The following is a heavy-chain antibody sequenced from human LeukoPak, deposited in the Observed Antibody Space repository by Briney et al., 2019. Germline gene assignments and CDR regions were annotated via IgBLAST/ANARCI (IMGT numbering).Heavy chain of an antibody. Sequence: GGSLRLSCAASGSTFSSYAMHWVRQAPGKGLEWVAVISYDGSNKYYADSVKGRFTISRDNSKNTLYLQMNSLRAEDTAVYYCARGPLRFLEWLLYRNWFDPWGQGTLVTVSS. CDR1: GSTFSSYA. CDR2: ISYDGSNK. V-gene: IGHV3-30*04. J-gene: IGHJ5*02. CDR3: ARGPLRFLEWLLYRNWFDP. D-gene: IGHD3-3*01.